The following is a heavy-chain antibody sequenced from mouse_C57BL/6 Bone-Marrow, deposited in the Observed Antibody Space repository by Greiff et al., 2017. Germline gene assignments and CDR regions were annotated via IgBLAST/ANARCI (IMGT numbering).Heavy chain of an antibody. D-gene: IGHD1-1*01. V-gene: IGHV5-17*01. J-gene: IGHJ4*01. Sequence: VQLQQSGGGLVKPGGSLKLSCAASGFTFSDYGMHWVRQAPEKGLEWVAYISSGSSTIYYADTVKGRFTISRDNAKNTLFLQMTSLRSEDTAMYYGARGGTVVATGAMDYWGQGTSVTVSS. CDR2: ISSGSSTI. CDR1: GFTFSDYG. CDR3: ARGGTVVATGAMDY.